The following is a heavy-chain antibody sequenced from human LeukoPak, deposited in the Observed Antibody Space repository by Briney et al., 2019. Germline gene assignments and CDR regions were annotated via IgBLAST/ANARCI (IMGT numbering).Heavy chain of an antibody. CDR3: AKDGDYYDSSGYYYPTDDAFDI. V-gene: IGHV3-23*01. D-gene: IGHD3-22*01. Sequence: GGSLRLSCAASGFTLSSYAMNWVRQAPGKGLEWVSAISGNGYAYYADSVKGRFTISRDNSKNTLYLQMNSLRAEDTAVYYCAKDGDYYDSSGYYYPTDDAFDIWGQGTMVTVSS. CDR1: GFTLSSYA. J-gene: IGHJ3*02. CDR2: ISGNGYA.